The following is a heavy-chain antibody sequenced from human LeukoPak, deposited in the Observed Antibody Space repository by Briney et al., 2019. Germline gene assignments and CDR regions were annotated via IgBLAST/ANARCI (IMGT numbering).Heavy chain of an antibody. CDR1: GYTFTGYY. CDR3: ARDRIVAAGQLYNWFDP. CDR2: INPNSGGT. V-gene: IGHV1-2*06. D-gene: IGHD6-13*01. Sequence: ASVKVSCKASGYTFTGYYMHWVRQAPGQGLEWMGRINPNSGGTNYAQKFQGRATMTRDTSISTAYMELSRLRSDDTAVYYCARDRIVAAGQLYNWFDPWGQGTLVTVSS. J-gene: IGHJ5*02.